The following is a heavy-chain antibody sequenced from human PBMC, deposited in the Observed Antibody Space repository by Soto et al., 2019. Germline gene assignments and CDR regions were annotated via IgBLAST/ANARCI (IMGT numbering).Heavy chain of an antibody. J-gene: IGHJ5*02. D-gene: IGHD3-22*01. CDR3: ARDRYYDSSESYWWFDP. CDR1: GGSISSGGYY. CDR2: IYYSGST. Sequence: SETLSLTCTVSGGSISSGGYYWSWIRQHPGKGLEWIGYIYYSGSTYYNPSLKSRVTISVDTSKNQFSLKLSSVTAADTAVYYCARDRYYDSSESYWWFDPWGQGTLVTVSS. V-gene: IGHV4-31*03.